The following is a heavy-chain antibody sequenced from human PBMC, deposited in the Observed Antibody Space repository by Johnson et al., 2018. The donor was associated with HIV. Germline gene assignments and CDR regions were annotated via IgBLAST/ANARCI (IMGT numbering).Heavy chain of an antibody. J-gene: IGHJ3*02. Sequence: QMQLVESGGGVVQPGRSLRLSCAASGFTFSSYAMHWVRQAPGKGLEWVAVISYDGRNKYYADSVKGRFTISRDNSKNTLYLQMNSLRAEDTAVYYCAREWELRGSAFDIWGQGTMVTVSS. CDR3: AREWELRGSAFDI. CDR2: ISYDGRNK. V-gene: IGHV3-30-3*01. D-gene: IGHD1-26*01. CDR1: GFTFSSYA.